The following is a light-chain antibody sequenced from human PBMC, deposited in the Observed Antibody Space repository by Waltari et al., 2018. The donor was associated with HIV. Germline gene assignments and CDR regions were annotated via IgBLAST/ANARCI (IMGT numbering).Light chain of an antibody. CDR2: GAS. J-gene: IGKJ1*01. CDR3: QQYDDWPRT. Sequence: EKVMTQSPATLSVSPGERVTLSCRASQSVSSNLAWFQQKPGQAPRLLIYGASSRATGVPARFTGSGSGTEFTLTISSLQSEDLAVYYCQQYDDWPRTFGQETKVEIK. V-gene: IGKV3-15*01. CDR1: QSVSSN.